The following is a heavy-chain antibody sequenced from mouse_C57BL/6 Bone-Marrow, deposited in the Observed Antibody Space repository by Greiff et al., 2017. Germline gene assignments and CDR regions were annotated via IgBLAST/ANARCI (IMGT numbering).Heavy chain of an antibody. D-gene: IGHD1-1*01. CDR3: ARSYCGSRAFAY. Sequence: QVQLQQSGPELVRPGASVKISCKAPGYAFTSHWMQWVRQRPGQGLEWIGEIFPGSGSTYYNEKFKGKATLTVDTSSSTAYMQLSSLTSEDSAVXACARSYCGSRAFAYWGQGTLVTVSA. CDR2: IFPGSGST. CDR1: GYAFTSHW. J-gene: IGHJ3*01. V-gene: IGHV1-56*01.